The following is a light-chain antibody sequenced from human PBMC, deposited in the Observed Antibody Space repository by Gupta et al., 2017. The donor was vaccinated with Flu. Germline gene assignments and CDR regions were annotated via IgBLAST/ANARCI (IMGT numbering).Light chain of an antibody. V-gene: IGKV3-20*01. J-gene: IGKJ4*01. CDR1: QSVTSSY. CDR3: QQYGTSSLT. CDR2: GAS. Sequence: GTLSLSPGERATPSCRASQSVTSSYLAWYQQKPGQAPRLLIYGASSRATGIPDRFSGSGSGTDFTLTISRLEPEDFAVYYCQQYGTSSLTFGGGTKVEIK.